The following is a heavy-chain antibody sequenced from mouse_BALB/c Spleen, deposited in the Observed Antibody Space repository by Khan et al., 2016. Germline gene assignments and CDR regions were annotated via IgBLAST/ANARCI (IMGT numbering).Heavy chain of an antibody. Sequence: QVRLQQSGPGLVAPSQSLSITCTVSGFSLTGYGVNWVRQPPGKGLEWLGMIWGDGSTDYNSALKSRLSISKDNSKSQVFLKMNSLQTDDTARYYCVRAPAYGSRRRWYFDVWGAGTTVTVSS. V-gene: IGHV2-6-7*01. D-gene: IGHD1-1*01. CDR2: IWGDGST. J-gene: IGHJ1*01. CDR3: VRAPAYGSRRRWYFDV. CDR1: GFSLTGYG.